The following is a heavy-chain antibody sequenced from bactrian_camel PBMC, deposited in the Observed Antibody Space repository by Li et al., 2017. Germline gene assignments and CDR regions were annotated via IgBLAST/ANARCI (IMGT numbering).Heavy chain of an antibody. Sequence: HVQLVESGGGSVQPGGSLTLPCAVSGNTDRVDYLAWFRQPPGKRRVGIASINREDGEPYYADSVKGRFAISQDSAKKTVYLRMTDLKPEDTAMYYCAADPVCDTGRGWAPYEFGYVGQGTQVTVS. CDR3: AADPVCDTGRGWAPYEFGY. CDR2: INREDGEP. CDR1: GNTDRVDY. D-gene: IGHD3*01. J-gene: IGHJ4*01. V-gene: IGHV3S6*01.